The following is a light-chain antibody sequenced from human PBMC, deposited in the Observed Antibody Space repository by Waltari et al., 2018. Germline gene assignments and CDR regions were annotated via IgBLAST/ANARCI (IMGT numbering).Light chain of an antibody. CDR3: TSYTSSSISHVL. V-gene: IGLV2-14*01. CDR2: EVS. J-gene: IGLJ2*01. CDR1: SSDVGGYNY. Sequence: QSALTQPASVSGSPGQSIPIPCTGTSSDVGGYNYLSWYQHQPGKAPKLIIYEVSNRPSGVSNRFSGSKSGNTASLTISGLQAEDEGDYYCTSYTSSSISHVLFGGGTKLSVL.